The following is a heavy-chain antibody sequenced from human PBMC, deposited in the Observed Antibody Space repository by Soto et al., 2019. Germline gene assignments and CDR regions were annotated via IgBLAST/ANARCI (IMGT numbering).Heavy chain of an antibody. CDR1: GFTFSSYA. J-gene: IGHJ4*02. CDR2: ISGSGGST. CDR3: ASGPDIVVVPAAIRLPPGDY. D-gene: IGHD2-2*02. V-gene: IGHV3-23*01. Sequence: EVQLLESGGGLVQPGGSLRLSCAASGFTFSSYAMSWVRQAPGKGLEWVSAISGSGGSTYYADSVKGRFTISRDNSKNTLYLQMNSLRAEDTAVYYCASGPDIVVVPAAIRLPPGDYWGQGTLVTVSS.